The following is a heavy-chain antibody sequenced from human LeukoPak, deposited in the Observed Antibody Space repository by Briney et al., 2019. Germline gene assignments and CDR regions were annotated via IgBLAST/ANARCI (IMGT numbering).Heavy chain of an antibody. CDR1: GGSFSDYY. J-gene: IGHJ5*02. CDR3: ARGAAAAGTPYNWFDP. CDR2: INHSGST. D-gene: IGHD6-13*01. V-gene: IGHV4-34*01. Sequence: SETLSPTCAVYGGSFSDYYWSWTRQPPGKGLEWIGEINHSGSTNYNPSLKSRVTISVDMSKNQLSLKLSSVTAADTAVYYCARGAAAAGTPYNWFDPWGQGTLVTVSS.